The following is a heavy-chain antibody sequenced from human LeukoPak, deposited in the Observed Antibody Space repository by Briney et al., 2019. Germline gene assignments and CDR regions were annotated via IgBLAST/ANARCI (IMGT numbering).Heavy chain of an antibody. Sequence: GGSLRLSCAVSGFTFSTYAMSWVRQAPGKGLEWVSGIGDSGANAYYVDSVKGRFTISRDNSRNTLFLQMNSLRAEDTAPYFCAKADDFWSDFDYWGQGTLVTVSS. CDR3: AKADDFWSDFDY. D-gene: IGHD3-3*01. V-gene: IGHV3-23*01. CDR2: IGDSGANA. CDR1: GFTFSTYA. J-gene: IGHJ4*02.